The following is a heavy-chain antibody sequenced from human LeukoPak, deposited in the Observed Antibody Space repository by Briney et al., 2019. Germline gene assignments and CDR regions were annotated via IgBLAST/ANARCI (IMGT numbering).Heavy chain of an antibody. D-gene: IGHD1/OR15-1a*01. V-gene: IGHV3-23*01. J-gene: IGHJ4*02. CDR3: AKVLEGTWFPFDY. CDR1: GFTFSSYA. Sequence: GGSLRLSCAASGFTFSSYAMSWVRQAPGKGLEWVSTISGSGGSTYYADSVKGRFTISRDNSENTLYLQMNSLRAEDTAVYYCAKVLEGTWFPFDYWGQGTLVTVSS. CDR2: ISGSGGST.